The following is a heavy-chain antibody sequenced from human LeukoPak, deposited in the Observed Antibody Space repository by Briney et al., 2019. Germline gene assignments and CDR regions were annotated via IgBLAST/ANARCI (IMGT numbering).Heavy chain of an antibody. J-gene: IGHJ4*02. CDR1: GYTLTSYA. CDR3: AKQGPGSCGSTSCYGFDY. CDR2: INTNTGNP. D-gene: IGHD2-2*01. Sequence: ASVKVSCKASGYTLTSYAMNWVRQAPGQGLEWMGWINTNTGNPTYAQGFTGRFVFSLDTSVSTAYLQINSLKAEDTAVYYCAKQGPGSCGSTSCYGFDYWGQGTLVTVSS. V-gene: IGHV7-4-1*02.